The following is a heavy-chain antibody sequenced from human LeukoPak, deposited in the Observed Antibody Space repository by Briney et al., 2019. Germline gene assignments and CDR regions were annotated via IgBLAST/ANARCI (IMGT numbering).Heavy chain of an antibody. D-gene: IGHD3-10*01. CDR2: IKSKTDGGTT. CDR1: GFTFSNAW. CDR3: TTESVIWFGEFPFDY. V-gene: IGHV3-15*01. J-gene: IGHJ4*02. Sequence: GGSLRLSCAASGFTFSNAWMSWVRQAPGKGLEWVGRIKSKTDGGTTDYAAPVKGRFTISRDDSKNTLYLQMNSLKTEDTAVYYCTTESVIWFGEFPFDYWGQGTLVTVSS.